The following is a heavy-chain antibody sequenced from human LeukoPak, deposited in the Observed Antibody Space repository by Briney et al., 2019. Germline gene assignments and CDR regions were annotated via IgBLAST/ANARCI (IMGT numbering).Heavy chain of an antibody. CDR1: GGSISIYY. Sequence: SETLSLTCTVSGGSISIYYWSWIRQPAGKGLEWIGRIYGGGSTNYNPSLKSRVTMSVDTSKNQFSLRLSSVTAADMAVYYCARDLGSWPHVTLDIWGHGTLVTVSS. CDR2: IYGGGST. J-gene: IGHJ3*02. V-gene: IGHV4-4*07. D-gene: IGHD3-16*01. CDR3: ARDLGSWPHVTLDI.